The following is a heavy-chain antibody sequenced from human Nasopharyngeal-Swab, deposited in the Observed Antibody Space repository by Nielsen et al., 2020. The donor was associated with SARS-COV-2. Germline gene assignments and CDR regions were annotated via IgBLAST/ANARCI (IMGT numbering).Heavy chain of an antibody. CDR2: IKQDGSEK. D-gene: IGHD3-3*01. Sequence: GESLKISCAASGFTFSSYWMSWVRQAPGKGLEWVANIKQDGSEKYYVDSVKGRFTISRDNAKNSLYLQMNSLRAEDTAVYYCERDDDFWSGYSNGMDVWGQGTTVTVSS. J-gene: IGHJ6*02. CDR3: ERDDDFWSGYSNGMDV. V-gene: IGHV3-7*01. CDR1: GFTFSSYW.